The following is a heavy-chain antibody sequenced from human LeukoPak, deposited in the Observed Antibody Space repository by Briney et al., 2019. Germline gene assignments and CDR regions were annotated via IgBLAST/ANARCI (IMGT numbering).Heavy chain of an antibody. CDR1: GFTFDDYT. CDR2: ISWDGGST. CDR3: AKDSIDLSSSWYPAYYYYYMDV. Sequence: GGSLRLSCAASGFTFDDYTMHWVRQAPGKGLEWVSLISWDGGSTYYADSVKGRFTISRDNSKNSLYLQMNSLRTEDTALYYCAKDSIDLSSSWYPAYYYYYMDVWGKGTTVTISS. V-gene: IGHV3-43*01. D-gene: IGHD6-13*01. J-gene: IGHJ6*03.